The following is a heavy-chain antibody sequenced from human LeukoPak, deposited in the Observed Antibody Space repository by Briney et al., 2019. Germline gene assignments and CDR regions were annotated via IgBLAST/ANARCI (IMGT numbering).Heavy chain of an antibody. V-gene: IGHV4-61*02. D-gene: IGHD4-17*01. Sequence: SQTLSLTRTVSGGSISSGSYYWSWIRQPAGKGLEWIGRIYTSGSTNYNPSLKSRVTISVDTSKYQFSLKLSSVTAADTAVYYCALYPRDDYGDYVGDYWGQGTLVTVSS. CDR1: GGSISSGSYY. J-gene: IGHJ4*02. CDR3: ALYPRDDYGDYVGDY. CDR2: IYTSGST.